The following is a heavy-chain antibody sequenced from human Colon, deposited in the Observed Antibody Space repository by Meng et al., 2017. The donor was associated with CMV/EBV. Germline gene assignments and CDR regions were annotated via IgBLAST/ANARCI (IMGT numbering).Heavy chain of an antibody. J-gene: IGHJ6*02. Sequence: GGSLRLSCTVSGTSIGRGYYWGWVRLPPGKGLEWVAYISSASGSAKYYADSVKGRFTISRDNARNSLYLQMNSLRVEDTAVYYCARDPEPTGYYGMDVWGQGTKVTVSS. CDR1: GTSIGRGYY. D-gene: IGHD1-14*01. V-gene: IGHV3-11*01. CDR2: ISSASGSAK. CDR3: ARDPEPTGYYGMDV.